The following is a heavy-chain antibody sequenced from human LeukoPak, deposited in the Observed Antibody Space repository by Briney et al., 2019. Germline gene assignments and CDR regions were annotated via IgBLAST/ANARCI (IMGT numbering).Heavy chain of an antibody. V-gene: IGHV4-59*01. Sequence: SETLSLTCTVSGGSISSYYWSWIRQPPGKGLEWIGYIYYSGSTNYNPSLKSRVTISVDTSKNQFSLKLSSVTAADTAVYYCARGVDDTVTTVYFDYWGQGTLVTVSS. CDR2: IYYSGST. CDR1: GGSISSYY. J-gene: IGHJ4*02. CDR3: ARGVDDTVTTVYFDY. D-gene: IGHD4-17*01.